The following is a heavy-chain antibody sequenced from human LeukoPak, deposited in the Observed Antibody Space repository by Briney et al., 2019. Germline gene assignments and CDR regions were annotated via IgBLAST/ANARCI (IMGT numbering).Heavy chain of an antibody. J-gene: IGHJ6*02. CDR3: ASSYGSGSYYYYYYGMDV. Sequence: GGSLRLSCAASGFTVSSNYMSWFRQAPGKGLEWVSVIYSGGSTYYADSVKGRFTISRDNSKNTLYLQMNSLRAEDTAVYYCASSYGSGSYYYYYYGMDVWGQGTTVTVSS. CDR1: GFTVSSNY. V-gene: IGHV3-66*01. CDR2: IYSGGST. D-gene: IGHD3-10*01.